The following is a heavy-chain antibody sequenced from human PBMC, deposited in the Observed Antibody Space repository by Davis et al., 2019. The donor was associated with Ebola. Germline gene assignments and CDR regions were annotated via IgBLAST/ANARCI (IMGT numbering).Heavy chain of an antibody. J-gene: IGHJ6*03. V-gene: IGHV5-51*01. CDR2: IYPGDSDT. CDR1: GYSFTSYW. D-gene: IGHD3-3*01. Sequence: GESLKISCKGSGYSFTSYWIAWVRQMPGKGLEWMGIIYPGDSDTRYSPSFQGQVTMSADKSISTAFLQWSSLKASDTAMYYCATHDFWSGYSPENYYYYMDVWGKGTTVTVSS. CDR3: ATHDFWSGYSPENYYYYMDV.